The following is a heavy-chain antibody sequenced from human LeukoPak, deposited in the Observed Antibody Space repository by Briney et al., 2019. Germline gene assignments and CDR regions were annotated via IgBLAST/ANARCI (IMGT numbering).Heavy chain of an antibody. D-gene: IGHD3-22*01. CDR1: GYTFSSYG. J-gene: IGHJ4*02. CDR2: ISAYNGNT. V-gene: IGHV1-18*01. Sequence: GASVKVSCKASGYTFSSYGIAWVRQAPGQGLEWMGWISAYNGNTNYAQKLQGRVTMTTDTSTSTAYMELRSLRSDDTAVYYCARARYYYDSSGYSPPDYWGQGTLVTVSS. CDR3: ARARYYYDSSGYSPPDY.